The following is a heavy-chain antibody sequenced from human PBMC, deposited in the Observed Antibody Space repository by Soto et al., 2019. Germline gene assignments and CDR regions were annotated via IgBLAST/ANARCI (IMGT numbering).Heavy chain of an antibody. CDR2: IYWNDDK. Sequence: QITLKESGPTLVKPTQTLTLTCTFSGFSLSTSGVGVGWIRQPPGKALEWLAVIYWNDDKRYSPSLKSRLTITKGNSDNQVVLTMTNVDPVDTASYYCAHFNGYEEFEYWGQGTLVTVSS. CDR1: GFSLSTSGVG. D-gene: IGHD5-12*01. V-gene: IGHV2-5*01. J-gene: IGHJ4*02. CDR3: AHFNGYEEFEY.